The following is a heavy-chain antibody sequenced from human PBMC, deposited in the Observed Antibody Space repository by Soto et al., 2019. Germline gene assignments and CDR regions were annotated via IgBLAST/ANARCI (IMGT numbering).Heavy chain of an antibody. V-gene: IGHV1-69*13. J-gene: IGHJ4*02. D-gene: IGHD2-15*01. CDR3: ASDIYTIGDCLQLDY. CDR2: IIPIFGTA. CDR1: GGTFSSYA. Sequence: SVKVSCKASGGTFSSYAISWVRQAPGQGLEWMGGIIPIFGTANYAQKFQGRVTITADESTSTAYMELSSLRSEDTAVYYCASDIYTIGDCLQLDYWGEGTLVPVSS.